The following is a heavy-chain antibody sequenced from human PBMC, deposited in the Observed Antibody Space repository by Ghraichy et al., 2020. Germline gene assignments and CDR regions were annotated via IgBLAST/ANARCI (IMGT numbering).Heavy chain of an antibody. J-gene: IGHJ4*02. CDR2: ISSSSTI. Sequence: GGSLRLSCAASGFTFSSYSMNWVRQAPGKGLEWVSYISSSSTIYYADSVKGRFTISRDNAKNSLYLQMNSLRDEDTAVYYCVGSGYGSGSPFDYWGQGTLVTVSS. CDR1: GFTFSSYS. CDR3: VGSGYGSGSPFDY. V-gene: IGHV3-48*02. D-gene: IGHD3-10*01.